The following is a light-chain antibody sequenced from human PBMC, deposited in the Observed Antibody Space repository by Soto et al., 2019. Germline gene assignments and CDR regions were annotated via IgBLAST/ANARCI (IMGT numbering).Light chain of an antibody. CDR2: GAS. Sequence: EIVMTQSPATLSVSPGERATLSCRASQSVSSKLAWYQQKPGQTPRLLIFGASTRATGIPARFSGSGSGTEFTLTISSLQPEDFAVYYCQQYAVWPPQTFGQGTKAAIK. V-gene: IGKV3-15*01. CDR3: QQYAVWPPQT. CDR1: QSVSSK. J-gene: IGKJ1*01.